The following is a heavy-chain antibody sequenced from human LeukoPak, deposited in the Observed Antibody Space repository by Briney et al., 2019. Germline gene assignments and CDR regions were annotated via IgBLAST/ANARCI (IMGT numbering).Heavy chain of an antibody. CDR1: GFTFSSYS. Sequence: PGGSLRLSCAASGFTFSSYSMNWVRQAPGKGLEWVSYISSSSSTIYYADSVKGRFTISRDNAKNSLYLQMNSLRAEDTAVYYCARERFTDCGGDCYPEGTFDYWGQGTLVTVSS. CDR2: ISSSSSTI. V-gene: IGHV3-48*04. J-gene: IGHJ4*02. D-gene: IGHD2-21*02. CDR3: ARERFTDCGGDCYPEGTFDY.